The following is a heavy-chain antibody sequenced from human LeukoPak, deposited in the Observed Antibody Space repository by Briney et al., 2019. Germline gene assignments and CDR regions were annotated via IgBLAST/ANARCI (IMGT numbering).Heavy chain of an antibody. CDR1: GYTFTTYA. CDR2: IYTDAGNT. CDR3: ARGSGEGLDY. J-gene: IGHJ4*02. Sequence: ASVRVSCKASGYTFTTYAMHWVRQAPGQRPEWMGYIYTDAGNTKYSQKFQDRVAITRDTSASTVYLDPSSLRSEDTAVYYCARGSGEGLDYWGQGTLVTVSS. D-gene: IGHD2-15*01. V-gene: IGHV1-3*04.